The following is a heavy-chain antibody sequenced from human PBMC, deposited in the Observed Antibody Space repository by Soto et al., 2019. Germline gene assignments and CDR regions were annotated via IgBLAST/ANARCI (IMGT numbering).Heavy chain of an antibody. CDR1: GFTFSSSY. Sequence: QVQLLQSGGGLVKPGGSLRLSCAASGFTFSSSYMSWIRQAPGKGLEWVSYISSSGVSMYYADSVKGRFTISRDNANNSLYLEMNSLRAEDTAVYYCARGGFNYASWGQGTLVTVSP. CDR3: ARGGFNYAS. D-gene: IGHD5-18*01. V-gene: IGHV3-11*01. J-gene: IGHJ5*02. CDR2: ISSSGVSM.